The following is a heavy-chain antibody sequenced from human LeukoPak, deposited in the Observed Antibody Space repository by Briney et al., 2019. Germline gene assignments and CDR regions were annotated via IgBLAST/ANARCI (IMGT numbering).Heavy chain of an antibody. V-gene: IGHV1-69*13. D-gene: IGHD6-13*01. CDR3: ARGGWAAASLL. Sequence: SVKVSCKASGGTFSSYAISWVRQAPGQGLEWMGGIIPIFGTANYAQKFQGRVTITADESTSTSYMELSSLRSEDTAVCYCARGGWAAASLLWGQGTLVTVSS. CDR2: IIPIFGTA. J-gene: IGHJ4*02. CDR1: GGTFSSYA.